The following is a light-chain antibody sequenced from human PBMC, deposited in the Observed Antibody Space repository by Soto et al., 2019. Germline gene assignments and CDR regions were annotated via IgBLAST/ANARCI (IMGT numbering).Light chain of an antibody. J-gene: IGKJ5*01. V-gene: IGKV3-15*01. CDR1: QGVTTN. Sequence: EILMTQSPATLSVSPGERVTLSCRAAQGVTTNFAWYQQKSGQSPRLLIYDVSSRATGVPSRFSGTGSETDFTLTISGLQSEDSAIYFCQQYNNWPFSFGQGTRWRL. CDR2: DVS. CDR3: QQYNNWPFS.